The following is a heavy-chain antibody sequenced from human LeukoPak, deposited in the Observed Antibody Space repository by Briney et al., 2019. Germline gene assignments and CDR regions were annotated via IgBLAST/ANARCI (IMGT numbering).Heavy chain of an antibody. CDR3: VREGGCDY. CDR1: GYTFTDYY. V-gene: IGHV1-2*02. D-gene: IGHD3-16*01. J-gene: IGHJ4*02. CDR2: INPNSGDT. Sequence: ASVKGSCKASGYTFTDYYMHWVRQAPGQGLEWMGWINPNSGDTDYAQKSQGRVTMTSDTSITTAYMELSTLRSDDTAVYYCVREGGCDYWGQGTLVTVSS.